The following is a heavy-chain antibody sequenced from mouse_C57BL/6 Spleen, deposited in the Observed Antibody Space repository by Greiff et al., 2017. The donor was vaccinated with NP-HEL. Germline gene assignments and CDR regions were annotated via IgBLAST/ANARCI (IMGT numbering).Heavy chain of an antibody. CDR3: ARPSYSAWFAY. D-gene: IGHD1-1*01. V-gene: IGHV1-69*01. CDR1: GYTFTSYW. Sequence: QVQLQQPGAELVMPGASVKLSCKASGYTFTSYWMHWVKQRPGQGLEWIGEIDPSDSYTNYNQKFKGKSTLTVDKSSSTAYMQLSSLTSEDSAVYYCARPSYSAWFAYWGQGTLVTVSA. J-gene: IGHJ3*01. CDR2: IDPSDSYT.